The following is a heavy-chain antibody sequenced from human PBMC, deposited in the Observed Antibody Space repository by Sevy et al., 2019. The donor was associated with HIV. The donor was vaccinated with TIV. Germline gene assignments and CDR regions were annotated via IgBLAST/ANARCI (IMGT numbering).Heavy chain of an antibody. J-gene: IGHJ5*02. CDR3: AREFSDEDIVVVPAAPEGNWFDP. V-gene: IGHV3-30*04. CDR1: GFTFSSYA. D-gene: IGHD2-2*01. Sequence: QLGGSLRLSCAASGFTFSSYAMHWVRQAPGKGLEWVAVISYDGSKKYYADSVKGRFTISRDNSKNTLYLQMNSLRAEDTAVYYCAREFSDEDIVVVPAAPEGNWFDPWGQGTLVTVSS. CDR2: ISYDGSKK.